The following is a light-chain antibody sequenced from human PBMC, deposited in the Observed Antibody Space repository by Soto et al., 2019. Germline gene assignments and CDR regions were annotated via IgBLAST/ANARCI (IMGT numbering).Light chain of an antibody. CDR2: TTS. Sequence: DIQMTQSPSSLSASVGDRVTITCRASQSISRYLNWYQQKPGKAPKLLIYTTSSLQSGVPSRLSGSGSRTDFTLTISSLQPEDFATYYCQQAYSIPVTFGPGTKVDIK. J-gene: IGKJ3*01. V-gene: IGKV1-39*01. CDR3: QQAYSIPVT. CDR1: QSISRY.